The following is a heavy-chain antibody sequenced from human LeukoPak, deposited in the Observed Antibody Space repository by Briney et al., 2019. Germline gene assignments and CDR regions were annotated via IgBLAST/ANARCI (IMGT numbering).Heavy chain of an antibody. J-gene: IGHJ4*02. CDR1: GFTFSNYS. CDR3: AKDRSIYYYGSGSYDY. CDR2: ISRSSTTT. D-gene: IGHD3-10*01. V-gene: IGHV3-48*01. Sequence: GGSLSLSCAASGFTFSNYSMNWVRQAPGKGLEWVSYISRSSTTTYYADSVKGRFTISRDNSKNTLYLQMNSLRAEDTAVYYCAKDRSIYYYGSGSYDYWGQGTLVTVSS.